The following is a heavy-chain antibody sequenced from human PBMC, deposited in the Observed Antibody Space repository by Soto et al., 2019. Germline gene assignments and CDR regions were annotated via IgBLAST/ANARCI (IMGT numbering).Heavy chain of an antibody. D-gene: IGHD3-22*01. CDR3: AAERAYFHDSNGYLSIDF. J-gene: IGHJ4*02. CDR2: VKSKTDGETA. CDR1: GFSFSDAW. V-gene: IGHV3-15*07. Sequence: EVQLVESGGGLVKPGGSLRLSCAASGFSFSDAWLNWVRQAPGKGLKWVGRVKSKTDGETADYATFVKGRFTISRDDSKNALYLQMNSLKTEDTAVYYCAAERAYFHDSNGYLSIDFWGQGTLVTVSS.